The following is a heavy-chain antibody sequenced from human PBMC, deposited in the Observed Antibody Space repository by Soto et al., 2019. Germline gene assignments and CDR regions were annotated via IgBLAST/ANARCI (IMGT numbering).Heavy chain of an antibody. CDR2: IYYTGTT. J-gene: IGHJ4*02. D-gene: IGHD2-21*02. V-gene: IGHV4-59*08. Sequence: PSETLSLTCIVSGASIRSYYWGWSRPPPGKGLEWIGYIYYTGTTTYHPSLKSRVTISIDTSRNQFSLKLNSVTAADTAVYYCARLGGYYQAFDQWGQGSLVTVS. CDR3: ARLGGYYQAFDQ. CDR1: GASIRSYY.